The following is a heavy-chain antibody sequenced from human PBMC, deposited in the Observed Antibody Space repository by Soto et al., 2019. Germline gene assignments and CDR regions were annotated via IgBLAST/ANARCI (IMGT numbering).Heavy chain of an antibody. Sequence: QVQLQESGPGLVRPSGTLSLTCVVSGGSISSSNWWSWVRQPPGKGLEWIGEVFHSGSINYNPSLKSRVTISVDTSKNQFSLRLISMTAADTAVYFCARTKGYFDSWSSLRWYFDLWGRGVPVTVSS. D-gene: IGHD3-10*01. V-gene: IGHV4-4*02. CDR3: ARTKGYFDSWSSLRWYFDL. J-gene: IGHJ2*01. CDR1: GGSISSSNW. CDR2: VFHSGSI.